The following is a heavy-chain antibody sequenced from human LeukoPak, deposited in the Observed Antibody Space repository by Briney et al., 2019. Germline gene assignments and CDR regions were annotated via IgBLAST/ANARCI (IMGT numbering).Heavy chain of an antibody. CDR1: GFTFSSYE. J-gene: IGHJ3*02. Sequence: PGGSLRLSCAASGFTFSSYEMNWVRQAPGKGLEWVSYISSSGSTIYYADSVKGQFTISRDNAKNSLYLQMNSLRAEDTAVYYCARDDRESYWAYDAFDIWGQGTMVTVSS. CDR2: ISSSGSTI. D-gene: IGHD1-26*01. CDR3: ARDDRESYWAYDAFDI. V-gene: IGHV3-48*03.